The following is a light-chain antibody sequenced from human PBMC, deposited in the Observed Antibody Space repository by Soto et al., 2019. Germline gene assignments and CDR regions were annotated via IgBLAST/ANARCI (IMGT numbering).Light chain of an antibody. CDR1: QSVSSSY. J-gene: IGKJ1*01. V-gene: IGKV3-20*01. CDR2: GAS. Sequence: EIVLTQSPGTLSLSPGERATLSCRASQSVSSSYLAWYQQKPGQPPRLLIYGASSRATGIPDRFSGSGSGTDFTLSISRLEPEDFAVYYCQQYGTSPRTFGQGTKVDTK. CDR3: QQYGTSPRT.